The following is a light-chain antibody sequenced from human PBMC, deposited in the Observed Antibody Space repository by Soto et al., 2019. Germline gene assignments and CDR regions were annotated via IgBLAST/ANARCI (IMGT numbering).Light chain of an antibody. J-gene: IGKJ5*01. CDR3: QQYDNLRIT. CDR2: DAS. V-gene: IGKV1-33*01. CDR1: QDSSNY. Sequence: DIQMTQSPSSLSASVGDRVTITCQASQDSSNYLNWYQQKPGKAPKLLIYDASNLETGVPSRFSGNVSGTDFTITISSLQPEDIATYYCQQYDNLRITFGQGTRLEIK.